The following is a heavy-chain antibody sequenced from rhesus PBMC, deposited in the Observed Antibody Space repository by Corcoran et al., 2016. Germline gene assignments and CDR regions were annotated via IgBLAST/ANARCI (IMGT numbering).Heavy chain of an antibody. CDR3: ARYRGGDQQFNDY. D-gene: IGHD5-12*01. Sequence: QVQLQESGPGLVKPSETLSLTCGVSGGSFSSAWWSWIRQPPGKGLECGGEIRGITGVTNYNPSRKSRVTMSKDASMNQFSLNLSSGTAAETAVYFGARYRGGDQQFNDYWGQGVLVTVSS. J-gene: IGHJ4*01. V-gene: IGHV4-80*01. CDR1: GGSFSSAW. CDR2: IRGITGVT.